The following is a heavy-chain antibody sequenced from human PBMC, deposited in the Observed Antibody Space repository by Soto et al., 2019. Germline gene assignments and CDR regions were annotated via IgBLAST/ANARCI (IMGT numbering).Heavy chain of an antibody. D-gene: IGHD1-26*01. CDR3: AGASSRVSSVGAAY. Sequence: ALLKRSRKASEERMCRDLVGRGSIEHGEGLEWMGIINPGPNSASYSKEFQGRLTLTSDMPSRTVYMQLSNLRSDDTAVYYCAGASSRVSSVGAAYWGQGILVTGYS. CDR2: INPGPNSA. J-gene: IGHJ4*02. V-gene: IGHV1-46*01. CDR1: EERMCRDL.